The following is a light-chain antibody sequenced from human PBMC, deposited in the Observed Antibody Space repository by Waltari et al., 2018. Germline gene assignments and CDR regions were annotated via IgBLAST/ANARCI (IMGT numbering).Light chain of an antibody. Sequence: QTVVTQEPSLSVSPGGTVTLTCALSSGSVSSTSYATWYRQTPGQAPRTLWYKENSRSFGVPDRFSGSVLGNKAALTITGAQADDESDYFCSMYMGSGIWVFGGGTQLTVL. V-gene: IGLV8-61*01. CDR3: SMYMGSGIWV. J-gene: IGLJ3*02. CDR1: SGSVSSTSY. CDR2: KEN.